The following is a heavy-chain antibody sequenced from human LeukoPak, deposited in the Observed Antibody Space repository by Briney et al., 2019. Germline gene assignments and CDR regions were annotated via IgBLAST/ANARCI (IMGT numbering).Heavy chain of an antibody. J-gene: IGHJ5*02. V-gene: IGHV3-43D*03. Sequence: GGSLRLSCAASGFTFYVYAMHWVRRAPGKGLEWVSLITWDGGITYYADSVKGRFTLSRDNSKNTLYLQMDNLRPEDTALYYCAKCPWGGIFDATASWGRGALAPVSS. D-gene: IGHD3-3*01. CDR2: ITWDGGIT. CDR1: GFTFYVYA. CDR3: AKCPWGGIFDATAS.